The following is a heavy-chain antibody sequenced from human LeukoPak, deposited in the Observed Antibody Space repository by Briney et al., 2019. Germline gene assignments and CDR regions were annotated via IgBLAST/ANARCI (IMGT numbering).Heavy chain of an antibody. D-gene: IGHD3-22*01. CDR1: GFTFSSYW. V-gene: IGHV3-7*01. Sequence: PGGSLRLSCAASGFTFSSYWMSWVRQAPGKGLEWVANIKQDGSEKYYVDSVKGRFTISRDNAKNSLYLQMNSLRAEDTAVYYCARDEAYYYDSSGYSSDAFDIWGQGTMVTVSS. CDR2: IKQDGSEK. J-gene: IGHJ3*02. CDR3: ARDEAYYYDSSGYSSDAFDI.